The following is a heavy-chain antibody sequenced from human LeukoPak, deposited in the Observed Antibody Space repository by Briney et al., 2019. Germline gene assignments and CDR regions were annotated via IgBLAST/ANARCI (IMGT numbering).Heavy chain of an antibody. V-gene: IGHV5-51*01. CDR2: IYPDDSTT. CDR1: GYSFTNYK. CDR3: ARRYFYDRSGFRPDNWFDP. Sequence: GESLNISCKGSGYSFTNYKIGWVRQMPGKGLEWMGTIYPDDSTTKYSPPFEGHDTISVDKSISTVYLQWHSLKPSYTAVYYCARRYFYDRSGFRPDNWFDPWGQGTLVTASS. D-gene: IGHD3-22*01. J-gene: IGHJ5*02.